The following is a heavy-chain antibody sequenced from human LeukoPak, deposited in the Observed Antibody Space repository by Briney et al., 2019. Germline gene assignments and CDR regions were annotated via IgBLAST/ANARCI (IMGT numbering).Heavy chain of an antibody. D-gene: IGHD3-10*01. Sequence: ASVKVSCKASGYTFTGYYMHWVRQAPGQGLEWMGWINPNSGGTNYAQKFQGRVTMTRDTSISTAYMELSRLRSDDTAVYYCARLSTYYYGSGLDYWGQGTLVTVSS. CDR3: ARLSTYYYGSGLDY. CDR2: INPNSGGT. V-gene: IGHV1-2*02. CDR1: GYTFTGYY. J-gene: IGHJ4*02.